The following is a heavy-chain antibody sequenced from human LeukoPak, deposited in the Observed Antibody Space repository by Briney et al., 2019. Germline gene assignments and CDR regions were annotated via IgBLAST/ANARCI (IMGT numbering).Heavy chain of an antibody. CDR2: ISYDGSNE. CDR1: GFTFSSYG. CDR3: AKDIVVVPAAYYYYYGMDV. Sequence: GGSLRLSCAASGFTFSSYGMQWVRQAPGKGLEWVAVISYDGSNEYYADSVKGRLTISRDNSKNTLYLQMNSLRAEDTAVYYCAKDIVVVPAAYYYYYGMDVWGQGTTVTVSS. J-gene: IGHJ6*02. V-gene: IGHV3-30*18. D-gene: IGHD2-2*01.